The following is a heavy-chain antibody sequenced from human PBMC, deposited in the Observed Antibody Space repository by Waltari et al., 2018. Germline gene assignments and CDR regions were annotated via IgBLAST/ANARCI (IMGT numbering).Heavy chain of an antibody. D-gene: IGHD6-6*01. V-gene: IGHV3-74*01. J-gene: IGHJ4*02. CDR2: CNTGARDT. CDR1: GFTFSNYW. Sequence: EEQLVESGGGLVQPGGSLRLSCAASGFTFSNYWMHWVRQAPGKGLVWVSVCNTGARDTRDADSGGGRFTISRDDDKHSLYLQMNSLRAEDTVGYYCATEPYSSSYYFDYWGQGTLVTGSS. CDR3: ATEPYSSSYYFDY.